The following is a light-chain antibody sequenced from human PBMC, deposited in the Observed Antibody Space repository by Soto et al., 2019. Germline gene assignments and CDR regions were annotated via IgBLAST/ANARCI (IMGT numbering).Light chain of an antibody. J-gene: IGLJ2*01. V-gene: IGLV1-40*01. CDR2: ADN. Sequence: QAVVTQTPSVSGAPGQTITMSCTGSSSNIGAGYDVHWYQQVPGAAPRLLIYADNNRPSGVPDRFSASKSGTSASLAITGLQGEDEANYYCQSYDTSLSGAIFGAGTKLTVL. CDR1: SSNIGAGYD. CDR3: QSYDTSLSGAI.